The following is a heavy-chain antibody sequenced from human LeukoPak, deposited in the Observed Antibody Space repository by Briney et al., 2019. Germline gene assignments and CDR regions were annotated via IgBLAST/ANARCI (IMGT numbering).Heavy chain of an antibody. V-gene: IGHV4-59*12. Sequence: PSETLSLTCTVSGGSISSYYWSWIRQSPGKGLEWIGDIYYSGSTNYNPSLKSRVTISVDTSKNQFSLNLSSVTAADTAVYYCAREGGYSYGDAPLHFDYWGQGTLVTVSS. CDR2: IYYSGST. D-gene: IGHD5-18*01. CDR3: AREGGYSYGDAPLHFDY. CDR1: GGSISSYY. J-gene: IGHJ4*02.